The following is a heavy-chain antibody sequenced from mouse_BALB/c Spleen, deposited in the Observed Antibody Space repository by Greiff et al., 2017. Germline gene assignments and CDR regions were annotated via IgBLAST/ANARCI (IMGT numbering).Heavy chain of an antibody. Sequence: VQLQESGAELARPGASVTMSCKASGYTFTSYTMHWVKQRPGQGLEWIGYINPSSGYTYYNQKFKDKATLTADKSSSTAYMQLSSLTSEDSADYYCAREGEELGHFDYWGQGTTLTVSS. J-gene: IGHJ2*01. V-gene: IGHV1-4*01. CDR1: GYTFTSYT. D-gene: IGHD4-1*01. CDR3: AREGEELGHFDY. CDR2: INPSSGYT.